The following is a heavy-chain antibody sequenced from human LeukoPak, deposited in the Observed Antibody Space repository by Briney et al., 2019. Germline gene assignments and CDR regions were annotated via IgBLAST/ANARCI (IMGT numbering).Heavy chain of an antibody. D-gene: IGHD4-11*01. CDR1: GGSISSYY. J-gene: IGHJ4*02. CDR3: ARGNDYSNNFDY. CDR2: IYYSGST. V-gene: IGHV4-59*01. Sequence: PSETLSLTCTVSGGSISSYYWSWIRQPPGKGLEWIGYIYYSGSTNYNPSLKSRVTISVDTSKNQFSLKLSSLTAADTAVYYCARGNDYSNNFDYWGQGTLVTVSS.